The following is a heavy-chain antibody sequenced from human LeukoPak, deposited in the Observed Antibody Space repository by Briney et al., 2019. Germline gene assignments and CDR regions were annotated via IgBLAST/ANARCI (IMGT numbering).Heavy chain of an antibody. CDR2: IYPGDSDT. CDR3: ARRRFGELLSNPFDY. D-gene: IGHD3-10*01. J-gene: IGHJ4*02. CDR1: GYSFTSYW. V-gene: IGHV5-51*01. Sequence: GESLKISCKGSGYSFTSYWIGWVRQVPGKGLEWMGIIYPGDSDTRYSPSFQGQVTISADKSISTAYLQWSSLKASDTAMYYCARRRFGELLSNPFDYWGQGTLVTVSS.